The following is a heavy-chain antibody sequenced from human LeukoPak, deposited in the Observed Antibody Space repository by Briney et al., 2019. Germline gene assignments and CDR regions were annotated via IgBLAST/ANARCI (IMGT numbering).Heavy chain of an antibody. D-gene: IGHD3-10*01. CDR1: GFTFSNSA. V-gene: IGHV3-48*01. CDR3: ARERSYYDRFYYYYYGMDI. J-gene: IGHJ6*02. CDR2: IDTSGTTV. Sequence: QPGGSLRLSCAASGFTFSNSAMSWVRQAPGKGLEWIAYIDTSGTTVYYADSVKGRFTISRDNDKDSVYLQMNSLRAEDTGVYYCARERSYYDRFYYYYYGMDIWGQGTTVTVSS.